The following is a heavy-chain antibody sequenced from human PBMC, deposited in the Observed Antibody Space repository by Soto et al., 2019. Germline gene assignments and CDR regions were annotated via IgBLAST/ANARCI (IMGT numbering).Heavy chain of an antibody. CDR1: GDSISSSRYY. J-gene: IGHJ3*02. CDR3: AAYCGGDCYSSKAFDI. CDR2: IYYRGST. V-gene: IGHV4-39*07. Sequence: PSETLSLTCTVSGDSISSSRYYWGWVRQPPGKGLEWIGSIYYRGSTYYSPSLKSRVTISVDTSKNQFSLKLSSVTAADTAVYYCAAYCGGDCYSSKAFDIWGQGTMVTVSS. D-gene: IGHD2-21*02.